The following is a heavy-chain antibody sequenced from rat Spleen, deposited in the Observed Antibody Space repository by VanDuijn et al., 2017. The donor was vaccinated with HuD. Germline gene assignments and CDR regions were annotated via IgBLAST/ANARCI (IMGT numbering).Heavy chain of an antibody. V-gene: IGHV4-2*01. Sequence: EVKLVESGGGLVQPGRSLKLSCAASGFNFNDYWMGWVRQAPGKGLEWIGEINKDSSTIKYTPSLKDKFTISRDNAQNTLYLQMSKLGSEDTAIYYCVRLLGAPDWYFDFWGPGTMVTVSS. J-gene: IGHJ1*01. CDR2: INKDSSTI. D-gene: IGHD5-1*01. CDR1: GFNFNDYW. CDR3: VRLLGAPDWYFDF.